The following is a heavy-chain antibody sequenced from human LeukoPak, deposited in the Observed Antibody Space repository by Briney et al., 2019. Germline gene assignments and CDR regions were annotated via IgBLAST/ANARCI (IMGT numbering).Heavy chain of an antibody. J-gene: IGHJ6*03. D-gene: IGHD4-11*01. Sequence: PGGSLRLSCAASGFAFNSYTITWVRQAPGKGLESVSSITSRGSHIYIADSVKGRFTISRDNAKNSLFLQMSGLSVEDTAVYYCARVAQGATTENYFYYYMDVWGKGTTVTVSS. CDR2: ITSRGSHI. CDR1: GFAFNSYT. CDR3: ARVAQGATTENYFYYYMDV. V-gene: IGHV3-21*01.